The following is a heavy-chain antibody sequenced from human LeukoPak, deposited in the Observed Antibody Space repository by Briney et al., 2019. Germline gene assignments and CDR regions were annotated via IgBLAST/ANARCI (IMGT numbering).Heavy chain of an antibody. CDR2: IYGSGST. Sequence: SETLSLTCTVSGVSISDGSYYWSWIRQPAGKELEWIGRIYGSGSTHYNPSLKSRVTISIDTSKNQFSLNLNSVTAADTAVYYCARRRIQLGAFDIWGQGTMVTVSS. D-gene: IGHD5-18*01. J-gene: IGHJ3*02. CDR1: GVSISDGSYY. V-gene: IGHV4-61*02. CDR3: ARRRIQLGAFDI.